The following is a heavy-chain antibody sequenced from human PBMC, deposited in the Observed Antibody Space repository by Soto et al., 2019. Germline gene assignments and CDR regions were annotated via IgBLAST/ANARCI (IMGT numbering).Heavy chain of an antibody. CDR1: GFTFSSYW. J-gene: IGHJ3*02. V-gene: IGHV3-74*01. CDR3: ARTRSYGLDAFDI. CDR2: INSDGSST. D-gene: IGHD1-26*01. Sequence: PGGSLRLSCAASGFTFSSYWMHWVRQAPGKGLVWVSRINSDGSSTSYADSVKGRLTISRDNAKNTLYLQMNSLRAEDTAVYYCARTRSYGLDAFDIWGQGTMVTVSS.